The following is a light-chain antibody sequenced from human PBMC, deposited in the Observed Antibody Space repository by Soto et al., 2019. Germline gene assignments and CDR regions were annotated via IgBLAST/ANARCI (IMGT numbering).Light chain of an antibody. J-gene: IGKJ4*01. Sequence: DIQMTQSPSTLSASVGDIVTITCLESQSISSWLAWYQQKPCKAHKLXXFDASSLESGTPSRFSGRRCGTQFTLTIHGLQPDDFVTYYGQQYDNYKTLTFGGGTKVDIK. CDR2: DAS. V-gene: IGKV1-5*01. CDR1: QSISSW. CDR3: QQYDNYKTLT.